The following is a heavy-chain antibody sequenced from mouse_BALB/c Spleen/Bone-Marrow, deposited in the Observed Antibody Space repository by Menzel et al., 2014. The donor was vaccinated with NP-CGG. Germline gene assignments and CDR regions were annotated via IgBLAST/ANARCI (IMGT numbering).Heavy chain of an antibody. CDR2: INPDRTTL. J-gene: IGHJ3*01. CDR1: GFDFSSYW. Sequence: EVQLVESGGGLVQPGRSLKLSCAASGFDFSSYWMRWVRQDPGKGLEWIGEINPDRTTLNYTPSRKDKFIISRDNAKNALYLQMSKVRSEDTALYYCARLSYYGRFASWGQGNLVTVSA. V-gene: IGHV4-1*02. D-gene: IGHD1-1*01. CDR3: ARLSYYGRFAS.